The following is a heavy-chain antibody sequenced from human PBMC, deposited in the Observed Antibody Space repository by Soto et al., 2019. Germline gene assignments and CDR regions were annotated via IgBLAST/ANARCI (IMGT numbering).Heavy chain of an antibody. D-gene: IGHD2-2*01. J-gene: IGHJ6*02. CDR2: VSPYNGDT. CDR3: AREVGHMDV. V-gene: IGHV1-18*04. Sequence: AAVKVSCKASGYTFTTYGINWVRQAPGQGLEWMGWVSPYNGDTTYAQNFQGRVTMTTDTSTRTAYMELRSLRSDDTAVYYCAREVGHMDVWGQGTTVTVSS. CDR1: GYTFTTYG.